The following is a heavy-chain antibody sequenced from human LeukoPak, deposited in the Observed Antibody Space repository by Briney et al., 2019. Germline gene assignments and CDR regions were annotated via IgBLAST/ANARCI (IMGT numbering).Heavy chain of an antibody. J-gene: IGHJ4*02. D-gene: IGHD5-24*01. V-gene: IGHV4-59*01. CDR1: GGSISSYY. Sequence: SETLSLTYTVSGGSISSYYWSWIRQPPGKGLEWIGYIYYSGSTNYNPSLKSRVTISVDTSKNQFSLKLSSVTAADTAVYYCAREMARIPYYFDYWGQGTLVTVSS. CDR3: AREMARIPYYFDY. CDR2: IYYSGST.